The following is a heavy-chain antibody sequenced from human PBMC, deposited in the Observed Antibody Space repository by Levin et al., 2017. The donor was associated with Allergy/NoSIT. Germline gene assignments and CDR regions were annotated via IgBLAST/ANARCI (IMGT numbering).Heavy chain of an antibody. CDR1: GFSLSTSGVG. CDR3: AQHPQSGYTYGPLFDY. CDR2: IYWDDDK. V-gene: IGHV2-5*02. J-gene: IGHJ4*02. D-gene: IGHD5-18*01. Sequence: SGPTLVKPTQTLTLTCTFSGFSLSTSGVGVGWIRQPPGKALEWLALIYWDDDKRYSPSLKSRLTITKDTSKNQVVLTMTNMDPVDTATYYCAQHPQSGYTYGPLFDYWGQGTLVTVSS.